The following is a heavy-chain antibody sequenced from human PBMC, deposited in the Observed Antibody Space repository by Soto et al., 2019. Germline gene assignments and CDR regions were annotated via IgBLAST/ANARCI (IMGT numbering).Heavy chain of an antibody. V-gene: IGHV4-30-2*01. CDR2: IYHSGST. D-gene: IGHD5-18*01. CDR1: GGSISSGGYS. CDR3: ARDRRYSYGVYSGMVV. Sequence: SETLSLTCAASGGSISSGGYSWIWIRQPPGKGLEWIGYIYHSGSTYYNPSLKGRATISVDRSKNQFSLKLISVTAVVTAVYYSARDRRYSYGVYSGMVVWGQETTLT. J-gene: IGHJ6*02.